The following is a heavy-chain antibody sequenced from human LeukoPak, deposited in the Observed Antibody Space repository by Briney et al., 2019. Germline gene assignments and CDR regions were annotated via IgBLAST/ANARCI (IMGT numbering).Heavy chain of an antibody. CDR3: ARDLNGVRTFDI. Sequence: GGSLRLSCAASGFNVGSKYMSWVRQAPGEGLEWVSVLYTSGTTYYANSVKGRFTISRDDSKNTLYLQMNSLRDADTAVYYCARDLNGVRTFDIWGQGTMVTVSS. D-gene: IGHD2-8*01. J-gene: IGHJ3*02. CDR1: GFNVGSKY. V-gene: IGHV3-53*01. CDR2: LYTSGTT.